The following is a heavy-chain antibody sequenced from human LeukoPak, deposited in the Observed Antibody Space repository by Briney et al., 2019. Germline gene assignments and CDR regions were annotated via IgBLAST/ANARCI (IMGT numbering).Heavy chain of an antibody. Sequence: GGSLRLSCAASGFTFSSYAMHWVRQAPGKGLEWVAVISYDGSNKYYADSVKGRFTISRDNSKNTLYLQMNSLRAEDTAVYYCARGLYSSGWSVISWGQGTLVTVSS. D-gene: IGHD6-19*01. CDR3: ARGLYSSGWSVIS. V-gene: IGHV3-30*04. J-gene: IGHJ5*02. CDR2: ISYDGSNK. CDR1: GFTFSSYA.